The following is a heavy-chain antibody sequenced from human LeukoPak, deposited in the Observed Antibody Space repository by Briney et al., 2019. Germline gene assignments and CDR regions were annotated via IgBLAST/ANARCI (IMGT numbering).Heavy chain of an antibody. V-gene: IGHV4-59*01. D-gene: IGHD3-10*01. CDR2: IHYTGST. J-gene: IGHJ5*02. CDR3: ARGGYYGSGNDFRFDP. Sequence: SETLSLTCTVSGGSISSYYLSWIRQPPGKGLECIGYIHYTGSTNYNPSLKSRVTISVETSKNQFSLKLKSVTAADTAVYYCARGGYYGSGNDFRFDPWGQGTLVTVSS. CDR1: GGSISSYY.